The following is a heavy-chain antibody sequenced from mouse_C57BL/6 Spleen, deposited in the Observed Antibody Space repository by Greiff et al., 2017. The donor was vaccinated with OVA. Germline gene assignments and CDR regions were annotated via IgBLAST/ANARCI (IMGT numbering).Heavy chain of an antibody. CDR3: ARGSSPLTGAMDY. CDR1: GYTFTSYW. J-gene: IGHJ4*01. V-gene: IGHV1-69*01. CDR2: IDPSDSYT. D-gene: IGHD1-1*01. Sequence: QVQLQQPGAELVMPGASVKLSCKASGYTFTSYWMHWVKQRPGQGLEWIGEIDPSDSYTNYNQKFKGKSTLTVDKSSSTAYMQLSSLTSEDSAVYYCARGSSPLTGAMDYWGQGTSVTVSS.